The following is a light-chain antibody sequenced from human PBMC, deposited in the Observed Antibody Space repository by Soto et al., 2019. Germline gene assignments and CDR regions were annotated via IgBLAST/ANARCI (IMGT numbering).Light chain of an antibody. CDR1: QSVSTR. V-gene: IGKV3-15*01. CDR2: GAF. J-gene: IGKJ4*01. CDR3: QQYHNWPVT. Sequence: EIVMTQSPATLSVSPGERVTFSCRASQSVSTRLAWYQHKPGQAPRLLISGAFTGATGIPPRFSGSGSGTDFTLTVNSLQSEDIAVYYCQQYHNWPVTFGGGTKVDIK.